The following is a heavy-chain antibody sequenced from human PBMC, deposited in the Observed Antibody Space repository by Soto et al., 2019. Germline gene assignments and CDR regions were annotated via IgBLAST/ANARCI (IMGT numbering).Heavy chain of an antibody. CDR2: IIPIFGTA. CDR1: GGTFSSYA. CDR3: ARLIIAAAGTSPFDY. V-gene: IGHV1-69*01. D-gene: IGHD6-13*01. J-gene: IGHJ4*02. Sequence: QVQLVQSGAEVKKPGSSVKVSCKASGGTFSSYAISCVRQAPGQGLEWMGGIIPIFGTANYAQKFQGRVTLAADESTSTAYMELSSLRSEDTAVYYCARLIIAAAGTSPFDYWGQGTLVTVSS.